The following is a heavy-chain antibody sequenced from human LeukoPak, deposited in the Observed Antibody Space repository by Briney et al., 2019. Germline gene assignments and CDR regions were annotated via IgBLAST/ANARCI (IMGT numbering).Heavy chain of an antibody. D-gene: IGHD4-17*01. J-gene: IGHJ6*03. CDR3: AKHTDDHGDYYYMDV. Sequence: PGGSLRLSCAASGFTFSHYGIHWVRQAPAKGLQWVAFISYDGSKKYYGDSVKGRFTISRDNSKNTLPLQMNCMRAEDTAVFYCAKHTDDHGDYYYMDVWGKGTTVTVSS. CDR2: ISYDGSKK. V-gene: IGHV3-30*02. CDR1: GFTFSHYG.